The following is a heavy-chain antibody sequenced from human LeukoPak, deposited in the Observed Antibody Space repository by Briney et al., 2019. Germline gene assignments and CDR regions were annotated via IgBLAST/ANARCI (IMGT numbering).Heavy chain of an antibody. Sequence: SETLSLTCAVYGGSFSGYYWSWIRQPPGKGLEWIGEINHSGSTNYNPSLKSRVTISVDTSKNQFSLKLSSVTAADTAVYYCARGIKGRAQRDLHFDYWGQGTLVTVSS. J-gene: IGHJ4*02. D-gene: IGHD6-25*01. CDR3: ARGIKGRAQRDLHFDY. CDR2: INHSGST. V-gene: IGHV4-34*01. CDR1: GGSFSGYY.